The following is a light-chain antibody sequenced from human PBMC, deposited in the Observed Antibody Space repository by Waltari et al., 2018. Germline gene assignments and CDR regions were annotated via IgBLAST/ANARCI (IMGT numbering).Light chain of an antibody. Sequence: QSVLTQPPSASGTPGQRVTISCSGSSSNIGRDTVNWYRQLPGTAPNLLIYINNQRPSGVPDRFSGSNSGTSASLAISGLQSEDEADYYCAAWDGRLNAWVFGGGTKLTVL. CDR3: AAWDGRLNAWV. CDR1: SSNIGRDT. J-gene: IGLJ3*02. V-gene: IGLV1-44*01. CDR2: INN.